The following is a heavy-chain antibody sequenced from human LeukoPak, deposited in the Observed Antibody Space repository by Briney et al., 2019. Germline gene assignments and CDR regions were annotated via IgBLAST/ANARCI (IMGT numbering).Heavy chain of an antibody. CDR3: AKDRGYDSGDYGWFFDL. Sequence: GGSLRLSCAASGFTFSSYSMNWVRQAPGKGLEWVSAIGGGGSSTFYADSVRGRFTISRDNSKHTLYLQMNILRAEDTALYYCAKDRGYDSGDYGWFFDLWGHGTLVTVSS. D-gene: IGHD4-17*01. CDR1: GFTFSSYS. V-gene: IGHV3-23*01. CDR2: IGGGGSST. J-gene: IGHJ2*01.